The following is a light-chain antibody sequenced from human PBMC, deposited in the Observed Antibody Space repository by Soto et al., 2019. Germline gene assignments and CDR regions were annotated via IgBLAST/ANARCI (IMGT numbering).Light chain of an antibody. CDR1: QSVRSN. J-gene: IGKJ5*01. V-gene: IGKV3-15*01. Sequence: EIVMTQSPATLSVSPGERATVSCRASQSVRSNLAWYQQKPGQAPRLLIYGASTRATGIPARFSGSGSGTDFTLTISSLEPEDFAVYYCQQRSNWPPSITFGQGTRLEIK. CDR2: GAS. CDR3: QQRSNWPPSIT.